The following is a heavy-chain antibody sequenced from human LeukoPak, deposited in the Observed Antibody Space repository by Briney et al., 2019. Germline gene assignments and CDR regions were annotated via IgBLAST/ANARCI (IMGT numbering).Heavy chain of an antibody. Sequence: SGTLSLTCAVSGGSISSSNWWSWVRQPPGKGLEWIGEIYHSGSTNYNPSLKSRVTISVDKSKNQFSLKLSSVTAADTAVYYCAREGYYYCSGKGEFDYWGQGTLVTVSS. CDR2: IYHSGST. D-gene: IGHD3-10*01. CDR1: GGSISSSNW. J-gene: IGHJ4*02. V-gene: IGHV4-4*02. CDR3: AREGYYYCSGKGEFDY.